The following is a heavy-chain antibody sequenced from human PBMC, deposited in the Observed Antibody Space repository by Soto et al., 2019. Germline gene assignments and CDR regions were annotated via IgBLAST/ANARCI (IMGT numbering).Heavy chain of an antibody. V-gene: IGHV1-3*01. D-gene: IGHD3-22*01. CDR3: ARGPGAYYYDRSGYPY. J-gene: IGHJ4*02. CDR2: INAGNGNT. Sequence: ASVKVSCKASGYTFTSYAMHWVRQAPGQRLERIGWINAGNGNTKYSQKFQGRVTITRDTSASTAYMELSSLRSEDTAVYYCARGPGAYYYDRSGYPYWGQGTLVTVSS. CDR1: GYTFTSYA.